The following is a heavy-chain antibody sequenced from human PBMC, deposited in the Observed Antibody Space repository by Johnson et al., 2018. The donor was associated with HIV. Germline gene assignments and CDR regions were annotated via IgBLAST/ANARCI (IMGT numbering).Heavy chain of an antibody. J-gene: IGHJ3*02. CDR2: IKSKTDGGTT. D-gene: IGHD5-24*01. Sequence: VQLVESGGGVVQPGRSVRLSCAASGFTFSNAWMSWVRQAPGKGLEWVGRIKSKTDGGTTDYAAPVKGRFTISRDDSKNTLYLQMNSLRAEDTAVYYCAREMAATNAWALDIWGQGTMVTVSS. CDR1: GFTFSNAW. CDR3: AREMAATNAWALDI. V-gene: IGHV3-15*01.